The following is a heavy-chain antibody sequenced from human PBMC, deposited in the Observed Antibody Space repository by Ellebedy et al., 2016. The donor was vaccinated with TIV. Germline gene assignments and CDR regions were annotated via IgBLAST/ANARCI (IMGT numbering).Heavy chain of an antibody. J-gene: IGHJ3*02. D-gene: IGHD6-19*01. CDR1: GYTSSRHG. CDR2: ISTYSGNT. V-gene: IGHV1-18*01. CDR3: AREADTDALDI. Sequence: AASVKVSCKTSGYTSSRHGLNWVRQAPGQGLEWMGWISTYSGNTKYAQKFQGRVTMTTDTSTGTAYMELRSLPSDDTAVYYCAREADTDALDIWGQGTMVIVSS.